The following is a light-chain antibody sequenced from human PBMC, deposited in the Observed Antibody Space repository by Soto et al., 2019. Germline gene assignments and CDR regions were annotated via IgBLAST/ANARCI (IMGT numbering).Light chain of an antibody. J-gene: IGKJ4*01. V-gene: IGKV1-33*01. CDR1: QDISKY. CDR2: DAS. CDR3: PQYYNLPFT. Sequence: DIQMTQSPSSLSASVGDRVTITCQASQDISKYLNWYQQKPGKAPKFLIYDASNLETGVPSRFIGSRSGTAFTVNISSLQPEDIATEDWPQYYNLPFTFGGGTKVEIK.